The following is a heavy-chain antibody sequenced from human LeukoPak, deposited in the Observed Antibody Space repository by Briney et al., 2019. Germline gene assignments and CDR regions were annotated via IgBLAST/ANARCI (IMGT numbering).Heavy chain of an antibody. V-gene: IGHV3-33*01. J-gene: IGHJ5*02. CDR1: GFTFSSSG. Sequence: PGGSLRLSCAASGFTFSSSGMHWVRQAPGKGLEWVAVTLYNGSNKYYADSVKGRFTISRDNSKNTLYLQMSSLRVEDTAVYYCARAGGYCSGGSCYRGYSWFDPWGQGTLVTVSS. D-gene: IGHD2-15*01. CDR2: TLYNGSNK. CDR3: ARAGGYCSGGSCYRGYSWFDP.